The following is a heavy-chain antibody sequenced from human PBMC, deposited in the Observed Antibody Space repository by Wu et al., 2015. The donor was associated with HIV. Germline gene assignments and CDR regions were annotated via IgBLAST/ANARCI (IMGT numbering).Heavy chain of an antibody. V-gene: IGHV1-8*01. CDR2: MDPKSGST. CDR1: GYMFTAFN. Sequence: QVRLMQSGAEMRKPGASVKLSCKISGYMFTAFNINWVRQATGQGLEWMGYMDPKSGSTGFARNFQGRVIMSRNTSISTAYMELSRLESDDTAVYYCARDSTEDRPNWFDPWGQGTLVIVSS. J-gene: IGHJ5*02. D-gene: IGHD6-6*01. CDR3: ARDSTEDRPNWFDP.